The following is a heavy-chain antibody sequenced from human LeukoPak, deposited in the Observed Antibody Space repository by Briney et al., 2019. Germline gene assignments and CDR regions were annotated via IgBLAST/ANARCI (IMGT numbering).Heavy chain of an antibody. CDR1: GFTFSSYA. D-gene: IGHD6-25*01. CDR2: ISGSGGST. V-gene: IGHV3-23*01. CDR3: AKGRLPEYYFDY. J-gene: IGHJ4*02. Sequence: HAGGSLRLSCAASGFTFSSYAMSWVRQAPGKGLEWVSAISGSGGSTYYADSVKGRFTISRDNSKNTLYLQMNSLRAEDTAVYYCAKGRLPEYYFDYWGQGTLVTVSS.